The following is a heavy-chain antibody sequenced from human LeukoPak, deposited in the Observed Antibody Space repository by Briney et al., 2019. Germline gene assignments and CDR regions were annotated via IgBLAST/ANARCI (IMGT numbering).Heavy chain of an antibody. D-gene: IGHD3-10*01. CDR1: GFTFSSYD. V-gene: IGHV3-21*01. CDR3: ARDQFNPYYYGSGSSFGY. J-gene: IGHJ4*02. CDR2: ISSSSSYM. Sequence: KTGGSLRLSCAASGFTFSSYDMNWVRQAPGKGLEWVSSISSSSSYMYYADSVKGRFTISRGNAKNSLYLQMNSLRAEDTAVYYCARDQFNPYYYGSGSSFGYWGQGTLVTFSS.